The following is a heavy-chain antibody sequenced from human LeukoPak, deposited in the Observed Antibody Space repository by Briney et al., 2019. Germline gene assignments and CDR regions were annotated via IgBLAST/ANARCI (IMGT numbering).Heavy chain of an antibody. CDR3: AKDLGAVADY. Sequence: GGSLRLSCEASGFTFAWFVMNWVRQAPGRGLEWVSTVSGGADGPYYADSVKGRFTISRDNSKNTVYLQMNSLRAEDTAVYYCAKDLGAVADYWGQGTLVTVSS. V-gene: IGHV3-23*01. D-gene: IGHD6-19*01. CDR2: VSGGADGP. J-gene: IGHJ4*02. CDR1: GFTFAWFV.